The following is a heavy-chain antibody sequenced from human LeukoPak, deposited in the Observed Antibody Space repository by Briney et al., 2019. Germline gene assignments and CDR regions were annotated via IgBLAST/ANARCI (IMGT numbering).Heavy chain of an antibody. D-gene: IGHD3-10*01. V-gene: IGHV3-48*03. J-gene: IGHJ4*02. CDR2: ITSSGDIK. CDR3: ARDIYGDEDFDY. Sequence: GGSLRLSCATSGFAFTTYEMNWVRQASGKGLEWVSYITSSGDIKTYADPVKGRFTMSRDDAKNSVYLQMNSLRPKDTAVYYCARDIYGDEDFDYWGQGTLVSVSS. CDR1: GFAFTTYE.